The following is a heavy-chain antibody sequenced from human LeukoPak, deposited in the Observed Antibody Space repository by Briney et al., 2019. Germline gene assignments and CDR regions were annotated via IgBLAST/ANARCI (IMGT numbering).Heavy chain of an antibody. CDR2: IYYSGST. V-gene: IGHV4-39*01. Sequence: SETLSLTCTVSGGSISSSSYYWGWIRQPPGKGLEWIGSIYYSGSTYYNPSLKSRVTISVDTSKNQFSLKLSSVTAADTAVYYCATCSSSWYVRGWFDPWGQGTLVTVSS. D-gene: IGHD6-13*01. J-gene: IGHJ5*02. CDR3: ATCSSSWYVRGWFDP. CDR1: GGSISSSSYY.